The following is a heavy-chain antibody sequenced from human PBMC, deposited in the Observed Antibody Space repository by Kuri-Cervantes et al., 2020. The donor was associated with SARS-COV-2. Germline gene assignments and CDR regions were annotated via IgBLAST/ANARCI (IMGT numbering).Heavy chain of an antibody. J-gene: IGHJ6*02. D-gene: IGHD3-3*01. CDR3: ARDLFRGKIFAEPGGMDV. Sequence: LSLTCAASGFTFSSYGMHWVRQAPGKGLEWVAVTSYDGSNKYYADSVKGRFTISRDNSKNTLYLQMNSLRAEDTAVYYCARDLFRGKIFAEPGGMDVWGQGTTVTVSS. CDR1: GFTFSSYG. V-gene: IGHV3-30*03. CDR2: TSYDGSNK.